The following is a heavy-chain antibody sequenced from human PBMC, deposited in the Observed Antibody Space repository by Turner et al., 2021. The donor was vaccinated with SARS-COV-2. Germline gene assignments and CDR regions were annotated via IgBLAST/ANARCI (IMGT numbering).Heavy chain of an antibody. CDR3: ARHTRNPKLPKWVDP. V-gene: IGHV4-39*01. Sequence: QLQLQESGPGLVKPSETLSLTCTVSGDSISSSSYYWGWIRQPPGKGLEWIGSIYYSGSPYYKPSLKSRVTIAVDTAKNQFALRLRAETAADTAVYYCARHTRNPKLPKWVDPWGQGTLVTVSS. D-gene: IGHD1-1*01. CDR2: IYYSGSP. J-gene: IGHJ5*02. CDR1: GDSISSSSYY.